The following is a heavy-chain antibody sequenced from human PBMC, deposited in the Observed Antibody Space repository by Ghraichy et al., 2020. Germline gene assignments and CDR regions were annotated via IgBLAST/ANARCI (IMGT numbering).Heavy chain of an antibody. D-gene: IGHD4-17*01. J-gene: IGHJ1*01. CDR3: ALDYGDFEYFPH. Sequence: SGPTLVKPTQTLTLTCTFSGFSLSTSGVGVGWIRQPPRKALEWLALIYWDDDKRYSPSLKSRLTITKDTSKNQVVLTMTNMDPVDTGTYYCALDYGDFEYFPHWGQGTLVTVSS. CDR2: IYWDDDK. CDR1: GFSLSTSGVG. V-gene: IGHV2-5*02.